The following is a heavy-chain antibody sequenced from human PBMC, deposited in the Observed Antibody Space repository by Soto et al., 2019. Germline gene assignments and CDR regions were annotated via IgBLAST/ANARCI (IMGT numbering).Heavy chain of an antibody. CDR1: GFTFSSYS. V-gene: IGHV3-21*01. Sequence: PGGSLRLSCAASGFTFSSYSMNWVRQAPGKGLEWVSSISSSSSYIYYADSVKGGFTISRDNAKNSLYLQMNSLRAEDTAVYYCARDLRSGDRSYYPPYYYYYGMDVWGHGTTVTVSS. CDR2: ISSSSSYI. J-gene: IGHJ6*02. CDR3: ARDLRSGDRSYYPPYYYYYGMDV. D-gene: IGHD1-26*01.